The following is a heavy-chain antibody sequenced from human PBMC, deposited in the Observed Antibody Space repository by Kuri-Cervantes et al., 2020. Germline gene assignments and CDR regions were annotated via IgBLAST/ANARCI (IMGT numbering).Heavy chain of an antibody. D-gene: IGHD3-9*01. J-gene: IGHJ6*02. Sequence: ASVKVSCKASGYTFTSYDINWVRQATGQGLEWMGWMNPNSGNTGYAQKFQGRVTMTRNTSISTAYMELRSLRSDDTAVYYCARDHYDILTGYETYYYYYGMDVWGQGTTVTVSS. CDR1: GYTFTSYD. CDR2: MNPNSGNT. V-gene: IGHV1-8*01. CDR3: ARDHYDILTGYETYYYYYGMDV.